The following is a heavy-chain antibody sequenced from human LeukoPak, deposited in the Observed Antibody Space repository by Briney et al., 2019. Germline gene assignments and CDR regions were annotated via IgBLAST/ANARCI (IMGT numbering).Heavy chain of an antibody. CDR1: GFTFRSYS. CDR2: ISSSGSTI. V-gene: IGHV3-48*04. J-gene: IGHJ6*04. CDR3: ARSPYGPDV. Sequence: GGSLRLSCAASGFTFRSYSMNWVRQAPGKGLEWVSYISSSGSTIYYADSVKGRFTISRDNAKNSLYLQMNSLRAEDTAVYYCARSPYGPDVWGKGTTVTVSS.